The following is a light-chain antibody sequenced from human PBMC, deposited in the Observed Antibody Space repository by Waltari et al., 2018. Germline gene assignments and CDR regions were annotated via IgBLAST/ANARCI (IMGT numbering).Light chain of an antibody. CDR1: RSNIGHNY. CDR3: AAWDNSLSGWV. V-gene: IGLV1-47*01. CDR2: RKD. J-gene: IGLJ3*02. Sequence: QSVLTQPPSASGTHGQRVTISCSGLRSNIGHNYVFRYQQIPGTAPKILIYRKDQRPSGVPDRFSGSKSVTSASLAIGGLRSEDEADYHCAAWDNSLSGWVFGEGTKLTVL.